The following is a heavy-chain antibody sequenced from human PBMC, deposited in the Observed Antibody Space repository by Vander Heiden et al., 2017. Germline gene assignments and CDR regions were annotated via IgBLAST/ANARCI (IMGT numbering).Heavy chain of an antibody. D-gene: IGHD2-21*02. Sequence: EVQLVESGGGLVQPGGSLRLSCAASGFAFSGYSMHWVRQAPGKGLEWVSYISSSSSTIYYADSVKGRFTISRDNAKNSLYLQMNSLRDEDTALYYCARDNGGNSDYDYYGMDVWGQGTTGTVSS. V-gene: IGHV3-48*02. J-gene: IGHJ6*02. CDR1: GFAFSGYS. CDR3: ARDNGGNSDYDYYGMDV. CDR2: ISSSSSTI.